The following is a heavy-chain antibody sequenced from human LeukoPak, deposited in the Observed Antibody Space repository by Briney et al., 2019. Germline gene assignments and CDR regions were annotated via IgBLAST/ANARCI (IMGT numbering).Heavy chain of an antibody. Sequence: GGSLTLSCGASGFTFSKYAMTWVRQAPGKGLEWISAIYGSGANTYYADSVKGRFTISRDNSKNTVYLQMSSLRVEDTAVYYCAKDLGEMATHPGDYWGQGTLVTVSS. V-gene: IGHV3-23*01. CDR2: IYGSGANT. J-gene: IGHJ4*02. D-gene: IGHD5-24*01. CDR1: GFTFSKYA. CDR3: AKDLGEMATHPGDY.